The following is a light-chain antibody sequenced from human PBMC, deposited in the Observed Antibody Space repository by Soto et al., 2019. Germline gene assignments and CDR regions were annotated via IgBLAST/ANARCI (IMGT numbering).Light chain of an antibody. V-gene: IGKV1-5*03. CDR3: QQYNSYPPT. J-gene: IGKJ3*01. CDR1: QSISIW. Sequence: DIQMTQSPPTLSASVGDRVTITCRASQSISIWLAWYQQKPGKAPNLLIYKASTLQGGVPSRFSGSGSGTEFSLTINSLQPDDLATYFCQQYNSYPPTFGPGTKVDIK. CDR2: KAS.